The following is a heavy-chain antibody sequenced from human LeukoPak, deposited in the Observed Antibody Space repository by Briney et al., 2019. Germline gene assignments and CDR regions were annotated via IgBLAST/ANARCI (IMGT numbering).Heavy chain of an antibody. CDR1: GFTVSSNY. CDR3: AKPPYSSGWYY. Sequence: GGSLRLSCAASGFTVSSNYMSWVRQAPGEGLEWVSAISGGGGSTYYADSVKGRFTISRDNSKNTLYLQMNGLRAEDTAVYYCAKPPYSSGWYYWGQGTLVTVSS. V-gene: IGHV3-23*01. CDR2: ISGGGGST. J-gene: IGHJ4*02. D-gene: IGHD6-19*01.